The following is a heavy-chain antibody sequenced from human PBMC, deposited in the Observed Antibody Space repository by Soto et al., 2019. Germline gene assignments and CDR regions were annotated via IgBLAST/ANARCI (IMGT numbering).Heavy chain of an antibody. CDR2: INHSGST. D-gene: IGHD3-3*01. Sequence: PSETLSLTCAVYGGSFSGYYWSWIRQPPGKGLEWIGEINHSGSTNYNPSLKSRVTISVDTSKNQFSLKLSSVTAADTAVYYCARAGGFLESDNWFDPWGQGTLVTVSS. CDR1: GGSFSGYY. CDR3: ARAGGFLESDNWFDP. J-gene: IGHJ5*02. V-gene: IGHV4-34*01.